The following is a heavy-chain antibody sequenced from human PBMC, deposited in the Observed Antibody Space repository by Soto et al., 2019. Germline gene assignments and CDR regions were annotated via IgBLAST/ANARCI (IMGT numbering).Heavy chain of an antibody. J-gene: IGHJ6*02. CDR3: ARVHKPYYYYYYGLDV. CDR1: GGTFSSYA. CDR2: IIPILGTA. V-gene: IGHV1-69*13. Sequence: GASVKVSCKSSGGTFSSYAISWVRQAPGQGLEWMGGIIPILGTANYAQKFQGRVTITADESTSTAYMELSSLRSEDTAVYYCARVHKPYYYYYYGLDVWGQGTTVTVSS.